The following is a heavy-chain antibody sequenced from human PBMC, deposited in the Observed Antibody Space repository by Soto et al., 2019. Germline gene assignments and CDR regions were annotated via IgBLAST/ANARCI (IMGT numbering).Heavy chain of an antibody. CDR2: IHTYNGNR. D-gene: IGHD1-26*01. CDR1: GYTFTSYG. CDR3: ATDGRELRSSFDI. Sequence: ASVKVSCKASGYTFTSYGISWVRQAPGQGLEWVGWIHTYNGNRNFAQKFQGRVTLTTDTSTNTAYMELRNLRSDDTAVYYCATDGRELRSSFDICDQGTMVTVSS. J-gene: IGHJ3*02. V-gene: IGHV1-18*01.